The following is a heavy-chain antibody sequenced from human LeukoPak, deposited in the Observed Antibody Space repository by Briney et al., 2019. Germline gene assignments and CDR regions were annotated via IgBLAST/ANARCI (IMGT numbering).Heavy chain of an antibody. CDR2: ISSSSSYT. CDR3: ARDLVPNVTTFRVDYFDY. J-gene: IGHJ4*02. Sequence: GGSLRLSCAASGFTFSDYYMSWIRQAPGKGLEWVSYISSSSSYTNYADSVKRRFTISRDNAKNSLYLQLNSLRAEDTAVYYCARDLVPNVTTFRVDYFDYWGQGTLVTVSS. V-gene: IGHV3-11*06. D-gene: IGHD4-17*01. CDR1: GFTFSDYY.